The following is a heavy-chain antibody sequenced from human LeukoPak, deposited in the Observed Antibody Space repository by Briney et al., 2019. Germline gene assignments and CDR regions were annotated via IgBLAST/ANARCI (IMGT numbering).Heavy chain of an antibody. V-gene: IGHV4-59*08. D-gene: IGHD5-24*01. J-gene: IGHJ4*02. Sequence: PSETLSLTCTVSGGSVSRYYWSWIRQPPGKGLDWIGYAIYSGSSTYNPSLKSRATISVDTSKNQFSLKLSSVTAADTAVYYCVRQRRDGYIYFDYWGQGTLVAVSS. CDR3: VRQRRDGYIYFDY. CDR1: GGSVSRYY. CDR2: AIYSGSS.